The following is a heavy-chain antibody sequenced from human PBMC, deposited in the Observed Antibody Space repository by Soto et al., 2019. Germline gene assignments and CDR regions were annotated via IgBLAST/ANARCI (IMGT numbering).Heavy chain of an antibody. V-gene: IGHV1-3*01. CDR1: AYRFTTDA. J-gene: IGHJ4*02. D-gene: IGHD4-17*01. CDR2: INAGNGDT. Sequence: SGKVCCKGTAYRFTTDAMHWVRQAPVQRLEWMGWINAGNGDTKYSEKFQGRVTITRDTSANTAYMELSSLRSEDTSVYYCARDPGTGSALRAYHFDYWGQGSKVT. CDR3: ARDPGTGSALRAYHFDY.